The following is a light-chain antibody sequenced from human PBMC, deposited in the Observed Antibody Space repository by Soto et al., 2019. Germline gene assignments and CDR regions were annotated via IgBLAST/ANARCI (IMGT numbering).Light chain of an antibody. Sequence: DIKMTQSPSTLSASVGDRVTITCRASQSMSRWLAWYQQKPGKAPKLLIYKASTLESGVPLRFSGSGSGTEFTLTISSVQPHDSATYYCQQYSTSPYNFGQGTRLEIK. CDR1: QSMSRW. J-gene: IGKJ2*01. CDR2: KAS. CDR3: QQYSTSPYN. V-gene: IGKV1-5*03.